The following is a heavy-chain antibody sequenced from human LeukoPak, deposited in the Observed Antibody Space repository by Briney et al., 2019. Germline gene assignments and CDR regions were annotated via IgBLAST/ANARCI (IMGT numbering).Heavy chain of an antibody. CDR2: INPNSGGT. Sequence: GASVTFSCKASGYTFTGYYMHWVRQAPGQGLEWMGWINPNSGGTNFAQKFQGRVTMTRDTSISTAYMELSRLRSDDTAVYYCARENRGGTSISSHIYYFDYWGQGTLVTVSS. D-gene: IGHD1-14*01. V-gene: IGHV1-2*02. CDR3: ARENRGGTSISSHIYYFDY. CDR1: GYTFTGYY. J-gene: IGHJ4*02.